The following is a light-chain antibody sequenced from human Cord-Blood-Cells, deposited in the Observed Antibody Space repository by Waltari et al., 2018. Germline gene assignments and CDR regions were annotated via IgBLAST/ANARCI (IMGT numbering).Light chain of an antibody. Sequence: QLVLTLSLSASASLGASVKLTCTLSSGHSSYAIAWHQQQPEKGPRYLMKFNSDGSHSKGDGIPDRFSGSSSGAERYLTISSLQSEDEADYYCQTWGTGIRVFGGGTKLTVL. J-gene: IGLJ3*02. CDR1: SGHSSYA. CDR3: QTWGTGIRV. CDR2: FNSDGSH. V-gene: IGLV4-69*01.